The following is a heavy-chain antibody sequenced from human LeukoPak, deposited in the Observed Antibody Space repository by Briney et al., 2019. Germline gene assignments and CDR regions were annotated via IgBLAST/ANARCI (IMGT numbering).Heavy chain of an antibody. CDR3: ARSSHYDILTGPFDY. J-gene: IGHJ4*02. D-gene: IGHD3-9*01. Sequence: SETLSLTCTVSGGSISSGDYYWSWIRQPPGKGLEWIGYIYYSGSTYYNPSLKSRVTISVDTSKNQFSLKLSSVTAADTAVYYRARSSHYDILTGPFDYWGQGTLVTVSS. V-gene: IGHV4-30-4*01. CDR2: IYYSGST. CDR1: GGSISSGDYY.